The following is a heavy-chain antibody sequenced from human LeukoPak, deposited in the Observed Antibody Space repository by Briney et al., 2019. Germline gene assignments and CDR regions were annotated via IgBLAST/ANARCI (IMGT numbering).Heavy chain of an antibody. CDR3: ARAARYHDWLSPSDY. D-gene: IGHD3-9*01. Sequence: ASVKVSCKASGYTFSDYYMNWVRQAPGQGLEWMGWINPYTGDTHYAENFQGRVTMTRDTSLTTAYMELTRLRSDDTASYFCARAARYHDWLSPSDYWGQGTLVTVSS. V-gene: IGHV1-2*02. CDR1: GYTFSDYY. CDR2: INPYTGDT. J-gene: IGHJ4*02.